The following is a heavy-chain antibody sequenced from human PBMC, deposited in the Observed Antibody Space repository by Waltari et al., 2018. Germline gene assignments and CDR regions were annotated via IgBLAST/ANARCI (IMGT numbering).Heavy chain of an antibody. D-gene: IGHD3-10*01. Sequence: DVQLVESGGGLVQPGGSLRLSWAAAGFPCTTYSMNWVRQAPGKGLEWIAYISSSSDWIYSADSGKGRFTISRDNAKNSVYLQMNSLRADDTAVYYCAGIRRGYWFFDLWGRGTLVTVSS. V-gene: IGHV3-48*04. J-gene: IGHJ2*01. CDR3: AGIRRGYWFFDL. CDR2: ISSSSDWI. CDR1: GFPCTTYS.